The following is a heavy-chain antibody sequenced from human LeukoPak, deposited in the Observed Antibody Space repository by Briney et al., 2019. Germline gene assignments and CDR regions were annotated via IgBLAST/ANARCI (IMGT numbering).Heavy chain of an antibody. CDR3: AIPPETTVDY. D-gene: IGHD4-17*01. V-gene: IGHV3-30*02. J-gene: IGHJ4*02. Sequence: PGGSLRLSCAASGFTFSYYGMHWVRQAPGKGLEWVAFIRYEGYDTYYADFVKGRFTISRDNSKNTLYLQMNSLRAEDTAVYYCAIPPETTVDYWGQGTLVTVSS. CDR2: IRYEGYDT. CDR1: GFTFSYYG.